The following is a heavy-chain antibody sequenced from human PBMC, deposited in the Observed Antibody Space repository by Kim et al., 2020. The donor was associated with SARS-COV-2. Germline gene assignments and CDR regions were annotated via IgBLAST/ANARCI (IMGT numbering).Heavy chain of an antibody. CDR1: GFTFSSYS. CDR2: ISSSSSYI. V-gene: IGHV3-21*01. CDR3: AREYGDLYSSGWYDY. J-gene: IGHJ4*02. D-gene: IGHD6-19*01. Sequence: GGSLRLSCAASGFTFSSYSMNWVRQAPGKGLEWVSSISSSSSYIYYADSVKGRFTISRDNAKNSLYLQMNSLRAEDTAVYYCAREYGDLYSSGWYDYWGQGTLVTVSS.